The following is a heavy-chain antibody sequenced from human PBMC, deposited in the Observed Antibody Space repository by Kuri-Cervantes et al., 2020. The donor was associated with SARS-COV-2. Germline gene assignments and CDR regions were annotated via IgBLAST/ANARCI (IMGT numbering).Heavy chain of an antibody. Sequence: GSLRLSCAVYGGSFSGYYWSWIRRPPGKGLEWIGEINHSGSTNYNPSLKSRVTISVDTSKNQFSLKLSSVTAADTAVYYCARAPRYIVVVPAGGNWFDPWGQGTLVTVSS. V-gene: IGHV4-34*01. CDR2: INHSGST. J-gene: IGHJ5*02. D-gene: IGHD2-2*01. CDR1: GGSFSGYY. CDR3: ARAPRYIVVVPAGGNWFDP.